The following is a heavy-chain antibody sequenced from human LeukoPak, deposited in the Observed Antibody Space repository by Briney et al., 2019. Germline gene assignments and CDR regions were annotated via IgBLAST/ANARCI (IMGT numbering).Heavy chain of an antibody. V-gene: IGHV3-11*04. CDR3: ARAFPLGNWFDP. J-gene: IGHJ5*02. CDR2: ISSSGSTI. Sequence: AGGSLRLSCAASGFTFSDYYMSWIRQAPGKGLEWVSYISSSGSTIYYADSVKGRFTISRDNAKNSLYLQMNSLRAEDTAVYYCARAFPLGNWFDPWGQGTLVTVSS. CDR1: GFTFSDYY. D-gene: IGHD3-16*01.